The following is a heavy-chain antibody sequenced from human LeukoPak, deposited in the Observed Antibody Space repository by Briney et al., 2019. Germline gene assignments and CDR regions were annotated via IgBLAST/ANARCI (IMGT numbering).Heavy chain of an antibody. V-gene: IGHV1-69*05. CDR3: ARDRYSYGYFDY. J-gene: IGHJ4*02. CDR1: GGTFSSYA. CDR2: IIPIFGTA. D-gene: IGHD5-18*01. Sequence: GASVKVSCKASGGTFSSYAISWVRQAPGQGLEWMGRIIPIFGTANYAQKFQGRGTITTDESRSTAYMELSSLRSEDTAVYYCARDRYSYGYFDYWGQGTLVTVSS.